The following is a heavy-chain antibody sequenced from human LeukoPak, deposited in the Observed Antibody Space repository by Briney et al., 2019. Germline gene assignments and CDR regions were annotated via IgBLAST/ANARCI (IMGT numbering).Heavy chain of an antibody. J-gene: IGHJ4*02. CDR3: AKATYPTSHFDY. CDR1: GFTFSSYA. Sequence: GGSLRLSCAASGFTFSSYAMSWVRQAPGKGLEWVSAISGSGGSTYYADSVKGRFTISGDNSKNTLYLQMNSLRAEDTAVYYCAKATYPTSHFDYWGQGTLVTVSS. D-gene: IGHD2-2*01. CDR2: ISGSGGST. V-gene: IGHV3-23*01.